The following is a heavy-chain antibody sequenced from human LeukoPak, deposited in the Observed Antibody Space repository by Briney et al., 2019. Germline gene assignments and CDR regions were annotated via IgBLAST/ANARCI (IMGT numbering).Heavy chain of an antibody. J-gene: IGHJ4*02. Sequence: GGSLRLSCVASEFTLSNYAMTWVRQAPGKGLEWVSTISGGGVSTYFAESVKGRFTISRDNSKNTLYLQMNGLRAEDTALYYCAKALYSRWSLHYWGQGTLVTVSS. D-gene: IGHD6-13*01. CDR3: AKALYSRWSLHY. V-gene: IGHV3-23*01. CDR1: EFTLSNYA. CDR2: ISGGGVST.